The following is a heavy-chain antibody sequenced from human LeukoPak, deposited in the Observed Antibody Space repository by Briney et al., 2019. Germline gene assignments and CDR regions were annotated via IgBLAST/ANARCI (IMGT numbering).Heavy chain of an antibody. CDR1: GYTFTSYY. CDR3: ARATTIFGVVNAFDI. Sequence: ASVKVSCKASGYTFTSYYMHWVRQAPGQGLEWMGIINPSGGSTSYAQKFQGRVTMTRDTSTSTVYMKLSSLRSEDTAVYYCARATTIFGVVNAFDIWGQGTMVTVSS. V-gene: IGHV1-46*01. J-gene: IGHJ3*02. D-gene: IGHD3-3*01. CDR2: INPSGGST.